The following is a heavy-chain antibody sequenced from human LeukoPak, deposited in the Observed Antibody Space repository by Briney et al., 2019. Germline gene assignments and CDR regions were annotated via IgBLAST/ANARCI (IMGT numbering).Heavy chain of an antibody. CDR1: GFTFTSSA. CDR3: AAVLVVTAIGAFDI. CDR2: IVVGSGNT. Sequence: SVKVSCKASGFTFTSSAMQWVRQARGQRLEWIGWIVVGSGNTNYAQKFQERVTITRDMSTSTAYMELSSLRSEDTAVYCCAAVLVVTAIGAFDIWGQGTMVTVSS. V-gene: IGHV1-58*02. D-gene: IGHD2-21*02. J-gene: IGHJ3*02.